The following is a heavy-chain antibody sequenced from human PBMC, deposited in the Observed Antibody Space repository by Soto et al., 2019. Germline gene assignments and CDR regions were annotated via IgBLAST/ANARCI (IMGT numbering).Heavy chain of an antibody. CDR3: ARHSGGWLWGGYYYGMDV. V-gene: IGHV5-51*01. CDR2: IYPGDSDT. CDR1: GYGFTSYW. J-gene: IGHJ6*02. Sequence: PGESLKISCKGSGYGFTSYWIGWVRQMPGKGLEWMGIIYPGDSDTRYSPSFQGQVTISADKSIGTAYLQWSSLKASDTAMYYCARHSGGWLWGGYYYGMDVWGQGTTVTVSS. D-gene: IGHD3-22*01.